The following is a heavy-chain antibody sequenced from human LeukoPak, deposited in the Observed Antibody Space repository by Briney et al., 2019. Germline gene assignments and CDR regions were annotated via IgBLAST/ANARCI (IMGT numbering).Heavy chain of an antibody. Sequence: GGPLRLSCAASGFTFSSYAMSWVRQAPGKRLEWVSAISGSGGSTYYADSVKGRFTISRDNSKNTLYLQMNSLRAEDTAVYYCAKGRIAAAGNPPFDYWGQGTLVTVSS. CDR1: GFTFSSYA. CDR3: AKGRIAAAGNPPFDY. J-gene: IGHJ4*02. V-gene: IGHV3-23*01. D-gene: IGHD6-13*01. CDR2: ISGSGGST.